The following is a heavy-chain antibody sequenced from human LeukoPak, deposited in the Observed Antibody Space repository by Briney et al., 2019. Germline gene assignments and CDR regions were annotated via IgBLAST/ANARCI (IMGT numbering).Heavy chain of an antibody. V-gene: IGHV5-51*01. CDR3: ARRRSYTSSLIDY. CDR1: GYSFTNYW. Sequence: EESLKISCKGSGYSFTNYWIGWVRQMPGKGLEWMGIIYPGDSDTRYSPSFQGQATISADKSISTAYLQWSSLEASDTAMYYCARRRSYTSSLIDYWGQGTLVTVSS. D-gene: IGHD6-13*01. J-gene: IGHJ4*02. CDR2: IYPGDSDT.